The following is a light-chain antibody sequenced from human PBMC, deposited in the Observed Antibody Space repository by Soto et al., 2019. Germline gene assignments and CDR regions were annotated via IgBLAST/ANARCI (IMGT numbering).Light chain of an antibody. Sequence: QSALTQPPSVSGAPGQRVTISCTGSNSNIGADCVVNWYQHFPGTAPKLLIYFNTDRPSGVPDRFSGSKSGSSASLAIAGLQPEDEADYYCQSYDSSLNGLMFGLGTKLTVL. CDR2: FNT. CDR3: QSYDSSLNGLM. V-gene: IGLV1-40*01. J-gene: IGLJ3*02. CDR1: NSNIGADCV.